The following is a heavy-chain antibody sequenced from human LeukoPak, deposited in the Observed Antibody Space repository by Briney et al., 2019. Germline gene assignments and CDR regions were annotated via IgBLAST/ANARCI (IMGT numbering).Heavy chain of an antibody. Sequence: PGGSLRLSCAASGLTFSSHWMHWVRQAPGKGLEWVSGINWNGGSTGYADSLKGRFAISRDNAKNSLYLQMNNLRAEDTALYHCARAKIAATGGMDVWGQGTPVTVSS. CDR1: GLTFSSHW. CDR2: INWNGGST. D-gene: IGHD6-25*01. CDR3: ARAKIAATGGMDV. V-gene: IGHV3-20*01. J-gene: IGHJ6*02.